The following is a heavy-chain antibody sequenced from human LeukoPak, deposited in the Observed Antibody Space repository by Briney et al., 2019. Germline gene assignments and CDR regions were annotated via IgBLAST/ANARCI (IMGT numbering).Heavy chain of an antibody. D-gene: IGHD2-2*01. CDR1: GFTFSSYA. V-gene: IGHV3-30-3*01. Sequence: GGSLRLSCAASGFTFSSYAMHWVRQAPGKGLEWVAVISYDGSNKYYADSVKGRFTISRDNSKNTLYLQMNSLRAEDTAVYYCASGELGYCSSTSCPPPLYWGQGTLVTVSS. CDR2: ISYDGSNK. CDR3: ASGELGYCSSTSCPPPLY. J-gene: IGHJ4*02.